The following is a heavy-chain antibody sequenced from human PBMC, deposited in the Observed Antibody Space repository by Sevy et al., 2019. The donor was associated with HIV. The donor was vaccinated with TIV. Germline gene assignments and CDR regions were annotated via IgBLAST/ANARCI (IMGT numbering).Heavy chain of an antibody. CDR3: AKDLDYGSGSYYGAFDI. D-gene: IGHD3-10*01. Sequence: GGCLRLSCAASGFTFDDYGMRWVRQAPGKGLEWVSGISWNRGSMGYADSVKGRFTISRDNAKNSLYLQMNSLRAEDTALYYCAKDLDYGSGSYYGAFDIWGQGTMVTVSS. CDR1: GFTFDDYG. CDR2: ISWNRGSM. J-gene: IGHJ3*02. V-gene: IGHV3-9*01.